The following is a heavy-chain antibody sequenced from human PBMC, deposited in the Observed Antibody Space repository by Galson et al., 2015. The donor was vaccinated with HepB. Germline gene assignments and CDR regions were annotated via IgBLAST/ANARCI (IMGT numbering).Heavy chain of an antibody. CDR1: GFNFGSYW. Sequence: SLRLSCAASGFNFGSYWMSWVRQVPGKGLEWMATIKEDGSDKYYVDSVKGRFTISRDNAENSLYLQMNTLRVEDTAVYYCATTMNWGGKDVWGQGTTVPVSS. CDR3: ATTMNWGGKDV. V-gene: IGHV3-7*01. CDR2: IKEDGSDK. J-gene: IGHJ6*02. D-gene: IGHD3-22*01.